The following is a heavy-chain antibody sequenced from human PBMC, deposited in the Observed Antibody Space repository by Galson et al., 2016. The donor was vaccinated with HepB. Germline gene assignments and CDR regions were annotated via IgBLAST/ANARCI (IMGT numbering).Heavy chain of an antibody. CDR2: VSFDGGRI. CDR1: GFTFSTYA. V-gene: IGHV3-30-3*01. D-gene: IGHD1-1*01. Sequence: SLRLSCAASGFTFSTYAMHWVRQAPGKGLEWVAVVSFDGGRIFYADSVKGRFTISRDNSKNTLYLQMNSLRTEDTAVYYCARASHWNADPWGYLGQGTLVTVSS. CDR3: ARASHWNADPWGY. J-gene: IGHJ4*02.